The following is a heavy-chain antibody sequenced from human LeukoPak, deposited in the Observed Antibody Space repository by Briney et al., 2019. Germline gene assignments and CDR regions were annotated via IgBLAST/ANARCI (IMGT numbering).Heavy chain of an antibody. J-gene: IGHJ4*02. CDR2: INPSGGST. D-gene: IGHD2-21*02. CDR3: ARDMGGDGTFDY. CDR1: GGTFSSYA. V-gene: IGHV1-46*01. Sequence: GASVKVSCKASGGTFSSYAISWVRQAPGQGLEWMGIINPSGGSTSYAQKFQGRVTMTRDTSTSTVYMELSSLRSEDTAVYYCARDMGGDGTFDYWGQGTLVTVSS.